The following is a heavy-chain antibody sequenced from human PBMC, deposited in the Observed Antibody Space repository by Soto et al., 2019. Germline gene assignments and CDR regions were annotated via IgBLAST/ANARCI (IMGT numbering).Heavy chain of an antibody. CDR3: AKGISSVVAAILKN. D-gene: IGHD2-15*01. CDR2: ISWNSGSI. Sequence: GGSLRLSCAASGFTFDDYAMHWVRQAPGKGLEWVSGISWNSGSIGYADSVKGRFTISRDNAKNSLYLQMNSLRAEDTALYYCAKGISSVVAAILKNWGQGTLVTVSS. V-gene: IGHV3-9*01. J-gene: IGHJ4*02. CDR1: GFTFDDYA.